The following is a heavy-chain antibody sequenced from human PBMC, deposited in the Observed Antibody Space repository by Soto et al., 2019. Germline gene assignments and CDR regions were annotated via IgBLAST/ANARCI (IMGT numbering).Heavy chain of an antibody. CDR1: GFTFNNYA. CDR2: ISVSGATT. V-gene: IGHV3-23*01. Sequence: DVQLLDSGGGLVQPGGSLRLSCAASGFTFNNYAMSWVRQAPGKGLEWVSTISVSGATTYYADSVKGRFTISRDDSKNTLYLHMSSVGAEDTAVYYCAKDLGLGVIAGYPQDCWGQGTLVTVSS. J-gene: IGHJ4*02. D-gene: IGHD3-9*01. CDR3: AKDLGLGVIAGYPQDC.